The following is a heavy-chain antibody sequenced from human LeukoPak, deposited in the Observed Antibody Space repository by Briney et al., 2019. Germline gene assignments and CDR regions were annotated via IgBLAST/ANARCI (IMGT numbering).Heavy chain of an antibody. V-gene: IGHV1-69*04. Sequence: GASVKVSCKASGGTFSSYTISWVRQAPGQGLEWMGRIIPILGIANYAQKFQGRVTITADKSTSTAYMELSSLRSEDTAVCYCAREPSGYSGYDPRPFDYWGQGTLVTVSS. J-gene: IGHJ4*02. CDR1: GGTFSSYT. D-gene: IGHD5-12*01. CDR2: IIPILGIA. CDR3: AREPSGYSGYDPRPFDY.